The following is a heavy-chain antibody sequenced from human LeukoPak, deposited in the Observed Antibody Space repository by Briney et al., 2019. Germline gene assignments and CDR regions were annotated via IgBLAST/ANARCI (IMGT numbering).Heavy chain of an antibody. CDR2: IYNSGST. D-gene: IGHD3-22*01. CDR1: GGSMSSYY. Sequence: PSETLSLTCTVSGGSMSSYYWNWIRQPPGKGLEWIGYIYNSGSTNYNPSLKSRVTISVDTSKSQFSLKLSSVTAADTAVYYWARRQYYDSSGYWYYFDYWGQGTLVTVSS. J-gene: IGHJ4*02. V-gene: IGHV4-59*08. CDR3: ARRQYYDSSGYWYYFDY.